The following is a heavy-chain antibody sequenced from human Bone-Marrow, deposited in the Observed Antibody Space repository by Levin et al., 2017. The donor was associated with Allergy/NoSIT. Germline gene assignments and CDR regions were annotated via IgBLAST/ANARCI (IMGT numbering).Heavy chain of an antibody. CDR3: AKGGWCPDY. D-gene: IGHD2-21*01. V-gene: IGHV3-23*01. CDR2: INDRDSST. CDR1: GFTFSSYA. J-gene: IGHJ4*02. Sequence: SCAASGFTFSSYAMSWVRQAPGKGLEWVSSINDRDSSTYYADSVKGRFTISRDNSKNTLYLQMNSLRADDTAVYYCAKGGWCPDYWGQGTLVTVSS.